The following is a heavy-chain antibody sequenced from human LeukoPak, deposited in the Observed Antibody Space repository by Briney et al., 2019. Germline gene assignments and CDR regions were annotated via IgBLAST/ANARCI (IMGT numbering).Heavy chain of an antibody. V-gene: IGHV3-7*01. CDR3: ARDWWGLGDRNSASRYRLT. J-gene: IGHJ4*02. Sequence: GGSVRLSCAASGFTFSSYWMSWVRQAPGKGLEWVAIITQDGSEKYYVDSVKGRFTISRDNAKNSLYLQMNSLRAEDTAVYYCARDWWGLGDRNSASRYRLTWGQGILVTVSS. CDR1: GFTFSSYW. D-gene: IGHD2-2*01. CDR2: ITQDGSEK.